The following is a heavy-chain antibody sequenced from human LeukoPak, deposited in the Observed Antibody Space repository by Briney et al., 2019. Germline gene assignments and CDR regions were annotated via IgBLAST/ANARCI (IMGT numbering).Heavy chain of an antibody. CDR3: AKGNLRGPPPNIDF. Sequence: AGSLRLSCAASGFTFSSYAMSWVRQAPGKGLEWVSAISKTGSTYYADSVKARFTISRDNSKNTLYLQMNSLTAEDTAVYYCAKGNLRGPPPNIDFWGQGTLVTVSS. CDR2: ISKTGST. D-gene: IGHD5/OR15-5a*01. V-gene: IGHV3-23*01. J-gene: IGHJ4*02. CDR1: GFTFSSYA.